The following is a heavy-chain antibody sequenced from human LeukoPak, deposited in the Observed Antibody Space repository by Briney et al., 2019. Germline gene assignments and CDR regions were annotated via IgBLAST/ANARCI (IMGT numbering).Heavy chain of an antibody. J-gene: IGHJ6*03. CDR3: ARDANYGDYDPVIYYMDV. V-gene: IGHV3-7*01. Sequence: PGGYLRLYCAASGFTFSIYWMNWVRQAPGKGLEGVAHIQQDGGEKYYVDSVKGRFTISRDNAKNSLFLQMNSVRAEDTAVYYCARDANYGDYDPVIYYMDVWGKGTTVTVSS. D-gene: IGHD4-17*01. CDR1: GFTFSIYW. CDR2: IQQDGGEK.